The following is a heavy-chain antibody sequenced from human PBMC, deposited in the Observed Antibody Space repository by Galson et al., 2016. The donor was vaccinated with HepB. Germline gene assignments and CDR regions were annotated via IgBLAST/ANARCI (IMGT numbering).Heavy chain of an antibody. CDR2: ISWTSHMT. V-gene: IGHV3-9*01. D-gene: IGHD2-8*02. CDR1: GFSFEDYV. J-gene: IGHJ5*02. CDR3: AKARALGDSTGYHAETDA. Sequence: SLRLSCAGLGFSFEDYVMHWVRQAPGKGLEWVSGISWTSHMTGYADSVKGRSTISRDSAKNSLYLQMNSLGVEDTGLSYCAKARALGDSTGYHAETDAWGQGALVTVSS.